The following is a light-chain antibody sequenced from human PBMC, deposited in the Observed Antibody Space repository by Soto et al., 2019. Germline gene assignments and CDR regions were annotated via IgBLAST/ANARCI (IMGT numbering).Light chain of an antibody. CDR1: SSNIGLGYD. CDR2: GNN. CDR3: QSYDSSLSGYG. V-gene: IGLV1-40*01. Sequence: QSLLTQPPSVSGAPGQRVTISCTGSSSNIGLGYDVHWYQQLPGTAPKLLIFGNNNRPSGVPDRFSGSKSGTSASLAITGLQAEDEADYYCQSYDSSLSGYGFGNGTKVTVL. J-gene: IGLJ1*01.